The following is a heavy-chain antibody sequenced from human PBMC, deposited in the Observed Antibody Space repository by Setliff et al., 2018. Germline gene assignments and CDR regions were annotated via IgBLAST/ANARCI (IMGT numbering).Heavy chain of an antibody. CDR3: ARDSRVYGDYHYHMDV. CDR2: IFYSGST. J-gene: IGHJ6*03. V-gene: IGHV4-61*01. Sequence: SETLSLTCTVSGGSVSISSYYWSWIRQPPGKGPEWIGYIFYSGSTKYNPSLKSRVTISVDTSKNQFSLKLTSVTAADTAVYYCARDSRVYGDYHYHMDVWGKGTTVTVSS. D-gene: IGHD4-17*01. CDR1: GGSVSISSYY.